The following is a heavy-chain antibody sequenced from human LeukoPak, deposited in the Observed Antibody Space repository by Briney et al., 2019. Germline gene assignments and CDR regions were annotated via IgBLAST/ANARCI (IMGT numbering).Heavy chain of an antibody. D-gene: IGHD3-3*01. CDR1: GYTFTSYH. J-gene: IGHJ4*02. Sequence: ASVKVSCKASGYTFTSYHMHWVRQAPGQGLEWMGKINLSGGSTTYAQKFQGRVTMTRDTSTSTAYMELSSLRSEDTAVYYCATDPFTIFGVVKDYWGQGTLVTVSS. V-gene: IGHV1-46*01. CDR3: ATDPFTIFGVVKDY. CDR2: INLSGGST.